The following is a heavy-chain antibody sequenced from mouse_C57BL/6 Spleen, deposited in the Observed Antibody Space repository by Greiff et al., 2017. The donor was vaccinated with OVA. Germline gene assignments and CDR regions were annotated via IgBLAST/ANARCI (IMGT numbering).Heavy chain of an antibody. V-gene: IGHV6-6*01. CDR3: TRNYYGPLDY. CDR1: GFTFSDAW. D-gene: IGHD1-1*01. Sequence: EVQGVESGGGLVQPGGSMKLSCAASGFTFSDAWMDWVRQSPEKGLEWVAAIRNKANNHATYYAESVKGRFTISRDDSKSSIYLQMNSLRAEDTGIYYCTRNYYGPLDYWGQGTTLTVSS. CDR2: IRNKANNHAT. J-gene: IGHJ2*01.